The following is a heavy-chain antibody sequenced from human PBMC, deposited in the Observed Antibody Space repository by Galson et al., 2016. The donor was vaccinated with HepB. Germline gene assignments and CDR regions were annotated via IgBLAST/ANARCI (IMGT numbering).Heavy chain of an antibody. CDR2: ISGSGANT. CDR3: ARYSNSWAPFDY. D-gene: IGHD6-13*01. CDR1: GFTFSSYA. J-gene: IGHJ2*01. V-gene: IGHV3-23*01. Sequence: CAASGFTFSSYAMTWVRQAPGKGLEWVSGISGSGANTYYANAVKGRFTISRDNSNNTLYLQVNSLRAEDTALYFCARYSNSWAPFDYWGRGTLVTVSS.